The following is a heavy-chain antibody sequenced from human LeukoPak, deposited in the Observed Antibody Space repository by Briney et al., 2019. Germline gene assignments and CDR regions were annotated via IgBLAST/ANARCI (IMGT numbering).Heavy chain of an antibody. V-gene: IGHV3-66*01. D-gene: IGHD2-15*01. CDR2: IYSGGST. CDR1: GFSVSNNY. CDR3: ASDSYSPEYFQH. Sequence: GGSLRLSCAASGFSVSNNYMSWVRQAPGKGLEWVSVIYSGGSTFYADSVKGRFTISRDNSKNMLYLQMNSLRAEDTAVYYCASDSYSPEYFQHWGQGTLVTVSS. J-gene: IGHJ1*01.